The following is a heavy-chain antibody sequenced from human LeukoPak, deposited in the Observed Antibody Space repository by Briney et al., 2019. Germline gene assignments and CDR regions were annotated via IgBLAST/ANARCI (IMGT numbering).Heavy chain of an antibody. V-gene: IGHV1-69*04. D-gene: IGHD3-3*01. CDR3: AREGRFLEWLLYDPYYYYGMDV. J-gene: IGHJ6*02. Sequence: SVKVSCKASGGTFSSYAISWVRQAPGQGLEWMGRIIPIFGIANYAQKFQGRVTTTADKSTSTACMELSSLRSEDTAVYYCAREGRFLEWLLYDPYYYYGMDVWGQGTTVTVSS. CDR1: GGTFSSYA. CDR2: IIPIFGIA.